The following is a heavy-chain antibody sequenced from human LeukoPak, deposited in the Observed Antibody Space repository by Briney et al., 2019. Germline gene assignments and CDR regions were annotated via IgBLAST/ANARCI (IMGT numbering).Heavy chain of an antibody. CDR3: AKMEAWTTVTGSGVDY. D-gene: IGHD4-17*01. V-gene: IGHV3-23*01. CDR2: IGSSGGST. J-gene: IGHJ4*02. CDR1: GFTFSSAA. Sequence: GGSLRLSCAASGFTFSSAAMTWVRQAPGKGLEWVSLIGSSGGSTYYADSVKGRFTISRDNSKNTLSLQMNSLRAEDTAVHYCAKMEAWTTVTGSGVDYWGQGTLVTVSS.